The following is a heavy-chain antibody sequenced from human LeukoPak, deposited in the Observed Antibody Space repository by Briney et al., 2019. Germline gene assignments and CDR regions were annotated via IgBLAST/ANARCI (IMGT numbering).Heavy chain of an antibody. CDR2: ISPYNSNT. CDR1: GYTFTSYA. CDR3: AREAPVAAGSDAFDI. V-gene: IGHV1-18*01. Sequence: VASVKVSCKASGYTFTSYAMHWVRQAPGQRLEWMGWISPYNSNTKYAQKLQGRVTMTTDTSTNTAYMEVRSLRSDDTAVYYCAREAPVAAGSDAFDIWGQGTMVTVSS. J-gene: IGHJ3*02. D-gene: IGHD6-19*01.